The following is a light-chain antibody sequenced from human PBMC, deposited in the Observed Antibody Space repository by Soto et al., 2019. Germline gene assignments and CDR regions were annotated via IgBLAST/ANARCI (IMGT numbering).Light chain of an antibody. J-gene: IGKJ1*01. CDR1: QSFSSRY. CDR2: GAS. CDR3: QHYGSSPQT. V-gene: IGKV3-20*01. Sequence: ESVLTQSPRKVSLSXCGGATLSXXXSQSFSSRYLAWYQQKPGQAPRLLIYGASSRATGIPDRFSGSGSGTDFTLTISRLEPEDFAVYYCQHYGSSPQTFGQGTKVDIK.